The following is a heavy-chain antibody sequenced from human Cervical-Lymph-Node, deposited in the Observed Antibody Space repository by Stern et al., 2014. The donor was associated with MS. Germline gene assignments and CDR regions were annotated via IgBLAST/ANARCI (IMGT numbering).Heavy chain of an antibody. J-gene: IGHJ4*02. CDR1: GGSFSTHA. Sequence: VQLVESGAEVKKPGSSGKVSCKASGGSFSTHAIIWVRQAPGQGLEWMGGILPIFGTTNYAHKFQGRVTILADESTSTAYMDLTSLTFDDTAVYYCARGSWGSYVSDWGQGTLVTVSS. V-gene: IGHV1-69*01. CDR2: ILPIFGTT. D-gene: IGHD3-16*01. CDR3: ARGSWGSYVSD.